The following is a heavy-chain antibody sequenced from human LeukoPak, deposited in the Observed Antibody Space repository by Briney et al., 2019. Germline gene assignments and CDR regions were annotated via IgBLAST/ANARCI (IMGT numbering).Heavy chain of an antibody. V-gene: IGHV1-18*04. CDR1: GYTFTSYA. J-gene: IGHJ4*02. CDR3: ARDSRAYTFPFDY. D-gene: IGHD2/OR15-2a*01. Sequence: GDSVKVSCKTSGYTFTSYAVGWVRQAPGQGLEWMGWISPYNGDTKYAQNVQGRLTLTTDTSTRTVYMELRSLRSDDTAVYYCARDSRAYTFPFDYWGRGALVTVSS. CDR2: ISPYNGDT.